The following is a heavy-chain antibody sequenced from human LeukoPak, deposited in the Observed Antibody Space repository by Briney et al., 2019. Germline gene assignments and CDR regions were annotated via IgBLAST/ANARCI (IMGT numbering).Heavy chain of an antibody. D-gene: IGHD6-19*01. CDR2: ISYDGSNK. Sequence: PGRSLRLSCAASGFTFSSYAMHWVRQAPGKGLEWVAVISYDGSNKYYADSVKGRFTISRDNSKNTLYLQMNSLRAEDAAVYYCVRDHQPIAVAGLFDYWGQGTLVTVSS. CDR3: VRDHQPIAVAGLFDY. V-gene: IGHV3-30-3*01. CDR1: GFTFSSYA. J-gene: IGHJ4*02.